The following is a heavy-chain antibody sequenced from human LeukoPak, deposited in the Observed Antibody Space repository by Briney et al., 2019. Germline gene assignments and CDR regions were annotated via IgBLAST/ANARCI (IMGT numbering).Heavy chain of an antibody. CDR3: ARGQARWDAFDI. Sequence: ASVKVSCKXSGNTFTNYYMHWVRQAPGQGLEWMGIINPSGGSTNYSQRFQGRVIMTRDTSASTVYMELSSLTSEDTAVYYCARGQARWDAFDIWGQGTMVTVSS. CDR2: INPSGGST. V-gene: IGHV1-46*01. J-gene: IGHJ3*02. CDR1: GNTFTNYY. D-gene: IGHD5-24*01.